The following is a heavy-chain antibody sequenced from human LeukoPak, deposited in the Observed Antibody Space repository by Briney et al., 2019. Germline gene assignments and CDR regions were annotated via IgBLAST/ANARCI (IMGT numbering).Heavy chain of an antibody. V-gene: IGHV3-48*01. CDR2: ISSSSSTI. D-gene: IGHD2-2*01. J-gene: IGHJ6*02. CDR3: ARPDIVVVPAANFYYYYGMDV. CDR1: GFTFSSYG. Sequence: GGSLRLSCAASGFTFSSYGMHWVRQAPGKGLEWVSYISSSSSTIYYADSVKGRFTISRDNAKNSLYLQMNSLRAEDTAVYYCARPDIVVVPAANFYYYYGMDVWGQGTTVTVSS.